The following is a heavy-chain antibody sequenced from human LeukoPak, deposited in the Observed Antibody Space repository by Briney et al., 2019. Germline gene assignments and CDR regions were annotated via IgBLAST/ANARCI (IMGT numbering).Heavy chain of an antibody. CDR3: ARAEPTFYSGSHNWFDP. J-gene: IGHJ5*02. CDR1: GYTFTGYY. V-gene: IGHV1-2*02. Sequence: ASVKVSCTASGYTFTGYYIHWVRQAPGQGLEWMGWINPNSGGTNYAQKFQGRVTMTRDTSISTAYMELSRLRSDDTAVYYCARAEPTFYSGSHNWFDPWGQGTLVTVSS. D-gene: IGHD1-26*01. CDR2: INPNSGGT.